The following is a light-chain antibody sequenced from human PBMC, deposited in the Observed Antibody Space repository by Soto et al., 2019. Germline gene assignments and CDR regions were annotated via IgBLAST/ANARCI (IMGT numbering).Light chain of an antibody. CDR2: DAS. CDR1: QSISSW. CDR3: QQYNSYWYT. J-gene: IGKJ2*01. Sequence: DIQMTQSPSTLSASVGDRVTITCRASQSISSWLDWYQQKPGKAPKLLIYDASSLESGVPSRFSGSGSGTEFTLTISSLQPDDFATYYCQQYNSYWYTFGQGTKLEIK. V-gene: IGKV1-5*01.